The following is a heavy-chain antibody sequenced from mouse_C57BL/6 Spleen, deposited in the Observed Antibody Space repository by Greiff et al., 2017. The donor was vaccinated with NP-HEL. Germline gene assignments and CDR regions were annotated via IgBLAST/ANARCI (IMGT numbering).Heavy chain of an antibody. CDR2: IYPSDSET. CDR1: GYTFTSYW. V-gene: IGHV1-61*01. CDR3: ARDAGGGFAY. J-gene: IGHJ3*01. Sequence: QVQLQQPGAELVRPGSSVKLSCKASGYTFTSYWMDWVKQRLGQGLEWIGNIYPSDSETHYNQKFKDKATLTVDKSSSTAYMQLSSLTSEDSAVYYWARDAGGGFAYWGQGTLVTVSA.